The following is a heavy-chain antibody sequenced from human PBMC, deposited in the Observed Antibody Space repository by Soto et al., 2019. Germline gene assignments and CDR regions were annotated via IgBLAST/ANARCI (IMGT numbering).Heavy chain of an antibody. CDR1: GITVYGNY. V-gene: IGHV3-66*01. Sequence: SCAASGITVYGNYMSWVRQAPGKGMEWVSVISTGGDTYYADSVKGRFTISRDTSKNTLYLQMNSLRAEDTALYYCARDLGYCRSSTCPGWFDPWGQGTLVTVSS. D-gene: IGHD2-15*01. CDR2: ISTGGDT. CDR3: ARDLGYCRSSTCPGWFDP. J-gene: IGHJ5*02.